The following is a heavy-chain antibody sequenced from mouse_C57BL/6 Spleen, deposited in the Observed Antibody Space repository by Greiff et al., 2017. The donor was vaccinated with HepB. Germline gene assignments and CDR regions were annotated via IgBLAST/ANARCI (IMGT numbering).Heavy chain of an antibody. CDR1: GFSLTSYA. Sequence: LVAPSQSLSITCTVSGFSLTSYAISWVRQPPGKGLEWLGVIWTGGGTNYNSALKSRLSISKDNSKSQVFLKMNSLQTDDTARYYCARGDSSGYHAMDYWGQGTSVTVSS. CDR3: ARGDSSGYHAMDY. CDR2: IWTGGGT. D-gene: IGHD3-2*02. V-gene: IGHV2-9-1*01. J-gene: IGHJ4*01.